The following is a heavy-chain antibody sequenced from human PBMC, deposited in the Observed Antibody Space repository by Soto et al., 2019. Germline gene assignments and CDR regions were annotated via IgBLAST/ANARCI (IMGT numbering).Heavy chain of an antibody. J-gene: IGHJ4*02. CDR3: AKGGTSSWYYFDH. V-gene: IGHV3-30*18. D-gene: IGHD6-13*01. CDR2: ISYDGSNK. Sequence: QVQLVESGGGVVQPGRSLRLSCAASGFTFSSYGMHWVRQAPGKGLEWVAVISYDGSNKYYADSVKGRFTISRDNSKNTLYLQMHSLRADDTAVYYCAKGGTSSWYYFDHWGQGTLVTVSS. CDR1: GFTFSSYG.